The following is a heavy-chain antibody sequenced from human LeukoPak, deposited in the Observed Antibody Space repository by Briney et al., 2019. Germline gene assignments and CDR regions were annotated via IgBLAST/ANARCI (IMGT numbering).Heavy chain of an antibody. D-gene: IGHD3-16*01. CDR1: GFTFSSYA. V-gene: IGHV3-23*01. J-gene: IGHJ1*01. Sequence: GGSLRLSCAASGFTFSSYAMSWVRQPPGKGLDWVSTISFSGGYTYYADSVKGRFTISRDNSKNTLYLQMNSLRAEDTAMYYCAKDDDWGRFNHWGQGTLVTVSS. CDR3: AKDDDWGRFNH. CDR2: ISFSGGYT.